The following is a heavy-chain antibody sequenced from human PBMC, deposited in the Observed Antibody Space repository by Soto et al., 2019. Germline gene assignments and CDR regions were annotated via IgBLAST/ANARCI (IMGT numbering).Heavy chain of an antibody. J-gene: IGHJ4*02. Sequence: QLQLQESGPGLVKPSETLSLTCTVSGGSISSSSYYWGWIRQPPGKGLEWIGSIYYSGSTYYNPSLRSRGILSVGTSKNPFSLKLSSVTAADTAVYYCARHSRIAVAGTRGTFDYWGQGTLVTVSS. CDR1: GGSISSSSYY. CDR3: ARHSRIAVAGTRGTFDY. D-gene: IGHD6-19*01. CDR2: IYYSGST. V-gene: IGHV4-39*01.